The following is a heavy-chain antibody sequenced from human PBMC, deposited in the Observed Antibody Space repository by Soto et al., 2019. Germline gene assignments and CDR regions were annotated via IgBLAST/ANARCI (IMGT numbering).Heavy chain of an antibody. Sequence: LQAKGMRVEWVAVISYDGRNKYNADSVKGRFTISRDNSKNTLYLQMNSLRPEDTAVYYCAKEPPGIDSSGYPDGYWGQRTLVTLSS. J-gene: IGHJ4*02. D-gene: IGHD3-22*01. V-gene: IGHV3-30*18. CDR2: ISYDGRNK. CDR3: AKEPPGIDSSGYPDGY.